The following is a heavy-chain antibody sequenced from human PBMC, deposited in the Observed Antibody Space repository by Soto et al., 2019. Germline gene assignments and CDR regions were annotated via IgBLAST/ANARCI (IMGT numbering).Heavy chain of an antibody. CDR2: ISAYNGNT. Sequence: ASVEVSCKASGYTFSSFCFSWVRQAPRQGLEWMGWISAYNGNTKYAQKFQGRVTITTDTSTSTAFMELRSLRSDDTAVYYCARDPLTRYCSGPSCYLGYAFDIWGQGTMVTVSS. CDR1: GYTFSSFC. V-gene: IGHV1-18*01. J-gene: IGHJ3*02. CDR3: ARDPLTRYCSGPSCYLGYAFDI. D-gene: IGHD2-2*01.